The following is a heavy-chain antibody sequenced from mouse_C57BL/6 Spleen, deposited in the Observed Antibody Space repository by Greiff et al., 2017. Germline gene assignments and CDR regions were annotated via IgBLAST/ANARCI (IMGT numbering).Heavy chain of an antibody. CDR2: ISSGSSTI. V-gene: IGHV5-17*01. CDR1: GFTFSDYG. CDR3: ARPLRGYAMDY. J-gene: IGHJ4*01. Sequence: EVKLVESGGGLVKPGGSLKLSCAASGFTFSDYGMHWVRQAPEKGLEWVAYISSGSSTIYYADTVKGRFTISRDNAKNTLFLQMTSLRSEDTAMYYCARPLRGYAMDYWGQGTSVTVSS. D-gene: IGHD1-1*01.